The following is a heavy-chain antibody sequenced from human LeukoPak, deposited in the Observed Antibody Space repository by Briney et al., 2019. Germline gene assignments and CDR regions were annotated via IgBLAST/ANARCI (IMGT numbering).Heavy chain of an antibody. CDR2: IYYSGST. CDR1: GGSISSSSYY. J-gene: IGHJ3*02. Sequence: PSETLSLTCTVSGGSISSSSYYWGWIRQPPGKGLEWIGSIYYSGSTYYNPSLKSRVTISVDTSKNQFSLKLSSVTAADTAVYYCLCNPLPGGVIDDAFDIWGRGTMVTVSS. V-gene: IGHV4-39*01. D-gene: IGHD3-16*02. CDR3: LCNPLPGGVIDDAFDI.